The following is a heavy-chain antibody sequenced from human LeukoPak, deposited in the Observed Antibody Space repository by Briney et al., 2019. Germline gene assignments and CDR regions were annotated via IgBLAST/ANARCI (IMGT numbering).Heavy chain of an antibody. CDR2: IYSGGST. D-gene: IGHD5-18*01. J-gene: IGHJ4*02. CDR1: GFTVSNNY. CDR3: ARTGSSVGYSYGYWNY. V-gene: IGHV3-53*01. Sequence: GGSLRLSCAASGFTVSNNYISWVRQAPGKGLEWVSVIYSGGSTYYADSVKGRFTISRDNSKNTLYLQMNSLRAEDTAVYYCARTGSSVGYSYGYWNYWGQGTLVTVSS.